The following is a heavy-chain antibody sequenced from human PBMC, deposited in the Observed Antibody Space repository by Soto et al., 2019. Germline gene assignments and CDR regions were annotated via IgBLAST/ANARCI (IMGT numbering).Heavy chain of an antibody. Sequence: QEHLVHSGAEVKSPGASVKVSCKAAGYTFTGYYIHWVRQAPGQGLEWMGWINPNTGGANIAQKFQGWVTLTRDTSITTTYMEVNRLTSNDTAVYYCARYYYAGSASYGLEIWGQGTMVTVAS. CDR3: ARYYYAGSASYGLEI. D-gene: IGHD3-10*01. CDR1: GYTFTGYY. V-gene: IGHV1-2*04. J-gene: IGHJ3*01. CDR2: INPNTGGA.